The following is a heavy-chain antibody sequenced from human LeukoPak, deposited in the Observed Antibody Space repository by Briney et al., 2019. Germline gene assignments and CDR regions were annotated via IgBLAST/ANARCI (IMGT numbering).Heavy chain of an antibody. CDR2: IYPGDSDT. J-gene: IGHJ3*02. CDR1: GYSFTSYW. D-gene: IGHD3-22*01. CDR3: AKKTYYYDSSGYSFDAFDI. V-gene: IGHV5-51*01. Sequence: GESLKISCKGSGYSFTSYWIGWVRQMPGKGLEWMGIIYPGDSDTRYSPSFQGQVTISADKSISTAYLQWSSLKASDTAMYYCAKKTYYYDSSGYSFDAFDIWGQGTMVTVSS.